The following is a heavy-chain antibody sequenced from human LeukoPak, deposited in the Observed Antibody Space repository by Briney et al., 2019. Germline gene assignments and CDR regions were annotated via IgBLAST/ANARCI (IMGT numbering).Heavy chain of an antibody. J-gene: IGHJ1*01. Sequence: SETLSLTCTVSGGSISSYYWSWIRQPPGKGLEWIGYIYYSGSTNYNPSLKSRVTISVDTSKNQFSLKLSSVTAADTAVYYCARVTSTEGVLPEYFQHWGQGTLATVSS. CDR2: IYYSGST. D-gene: IGHD1-14*01. CDR3: ARVTSTEGVLPEYFQH. V-gene: IGHV4-59*01. CDR1: GGSISSYY.